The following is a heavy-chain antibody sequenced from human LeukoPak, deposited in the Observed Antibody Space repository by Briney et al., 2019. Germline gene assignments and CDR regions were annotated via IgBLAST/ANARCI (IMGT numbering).Heavy chain of an antibody. V-gene: IGHV4-31*03. CDR1: GGSIRSGGDY. J-gene: IGHJ4*02. CDR2: IHYSEST. CDR3: ARGHEDYDSSGYYRFDY. D-gene: IGHD3-22*01. Sequence: SQTLSLTCTVSGGSIRSGGDYWSCLRQHPGKDLGWIGYIHYSESTYYNPSLRSRVTISVDTSKNQFSLKLNSVTAADTAVYFCARGHEDYDSSGYYRFDYWGQGTLVTVSS.